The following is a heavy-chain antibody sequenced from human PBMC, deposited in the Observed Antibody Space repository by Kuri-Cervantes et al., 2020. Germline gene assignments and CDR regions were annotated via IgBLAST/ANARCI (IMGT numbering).Heavy chain of an antibody. J-gene: IGHJ4*02. CDR3: AKEGEDYGYY. D-gene: IGHD4-17*01. CDR2: ISYDGSNK. V-gene: IGHV3-30*18. Sequence: GESLKISCAASGFTFSSYAMSWVRQAPGKGLEWVAVISYDGSNKYYADSVKGRFTISRDNSKNTLYLQMNSLRAEDTAVYYCAKEGEDYGYYWGQGTLVTVSS. CDR1: GFTFSSYA.